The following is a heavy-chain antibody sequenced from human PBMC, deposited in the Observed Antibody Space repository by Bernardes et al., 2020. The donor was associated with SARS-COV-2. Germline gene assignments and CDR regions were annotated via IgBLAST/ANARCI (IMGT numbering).Heavy chain of an antibody. J-gene: IGHJ6*02. Sequence: GGSLRLSCAASGFTFSDHWMHWVRQAPGKGLVWVSHISSDGSSTTYADSVKGRFTTSRDNAKNTLYLEMNSLRAEDTAVYYCARGDTYRSGWSFRYGLDVWGQGTTVTVSS. D-gene: IGHD6-19*01. V-gene: IGHV3-74*01. CDR3: ARGDTYRSGWSFRYGLDV. CDR1: GFTFSDHW. CDR2: ISSDGSST.